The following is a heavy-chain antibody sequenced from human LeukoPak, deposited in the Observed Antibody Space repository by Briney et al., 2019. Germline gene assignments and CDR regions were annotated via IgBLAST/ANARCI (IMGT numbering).Heavy chain of an antibody. CDR1: GYTFTSYY. J-gene: IGHJ4*02. CDR2: INPSGGST. D-gene: IGHD5-18*01. V-gene: IGHV1-46*01. CDR3: ARDRDWAGYSYGFYY. Sequence: ASVKVSCKASGYTFTSYYMHWVRQAPGQGLEWMGIINPSGGSTSYAQKFQGRVTMTRDTSTSTVYMELSSLRSEDTAVYYCARDRDWAGYSYGFYYWGQGTLVTVSS.